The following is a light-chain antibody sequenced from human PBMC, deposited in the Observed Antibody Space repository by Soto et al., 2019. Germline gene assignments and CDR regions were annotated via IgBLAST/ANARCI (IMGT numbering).Light chain of an antibody. Sequence: EIVLTQSPATLSLSPGERATLSCGASQTIGSAYLAWYQHKPGLAPRLLIYDASSRTAGIPDRFSGSGSGTDFTLTISRLEPEDFAVYYCQQYGSSPFTFGPGTTVDIE. V-gene: IGKV3D-20*01. CDR3: QQYGSSPFT. J-gene: IGKJ3*01. CDR1: QTIGSAY. CDR2: DAS.